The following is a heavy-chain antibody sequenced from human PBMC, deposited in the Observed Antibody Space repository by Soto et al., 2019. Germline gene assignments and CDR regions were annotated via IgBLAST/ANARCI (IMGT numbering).Heavy chain of an antibody. V-gene: IGHV4-31*03. CDR2: IYYSGST. D-gene: IGHD3-16*01. J-gene: IGHJ5*02. CDR3: ARVGGINWFDP. CDR1: GGSISSGGYY. Sequence: QVQLQESGPGLVKPSQTLSLTCTVSGGSISSGGYYWSWIRQHPGKGLEWIGYIYYSGSTYYNPSPKISVSISVHTSKTQFSLQLRSVTAAHTAVYYCARVGGINWFDPWGQGTLVTVYS.